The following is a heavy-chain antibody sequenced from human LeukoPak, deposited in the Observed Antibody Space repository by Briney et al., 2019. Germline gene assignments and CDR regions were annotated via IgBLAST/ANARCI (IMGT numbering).Heavy chain of an antibody. CDR1: EYSFTSYW. Sequence: HGESLKISCKASEYSFTSYWIGWVRQMPGKGLEWVGNIQPGNPEIRYSPSFQGQVTLSADKSISTAYLQWSSLKASDTAMYYCARSVNPGYYDSSGYYRGAPYFDYWGQGTLVTVSS. CDR2: IQPGNPEI. J-gene: IGHJ4*02. CDR3: ARSVNPGYYDSSGYYRGAPYFDY. D-gene: IGHD3-22*01. V-gene: IGHV5-51*01.